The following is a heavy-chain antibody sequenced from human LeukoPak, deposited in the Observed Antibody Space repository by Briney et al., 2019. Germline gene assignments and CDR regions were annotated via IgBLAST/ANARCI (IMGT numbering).Heavy chain of an antibody. CDR2: ISSSVSAM. D-gene: IGHD1-26*01. CDR1: GFTFSDYY. V-gene: IGHV3-11*01. J-gene: IGHJ4*02. CDR3: ARAGSGSYFDY. Sequence: VGSLRLSCAASGFTFSDYYMTWIRQAPGKGLEWFSYISSSVSAMYYADSVKGRFTISRDNAKNSLYLQMNSLRAEDTAVYYCARAGSGSYFDYWGQGTLVTVSS.